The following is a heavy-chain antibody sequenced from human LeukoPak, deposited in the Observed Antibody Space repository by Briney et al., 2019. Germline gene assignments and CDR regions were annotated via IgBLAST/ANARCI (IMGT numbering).Heavy chain of an antibody. Sequence: GGSLRLSCAASGFTFSSYGMHWVRQAPGKGLEWVAFIRYDGSNKYYADSVKGRFTISRDNSKNTLYLQMNNLRPEDTAVFYCARGQGYESYYYMDVWGKGTTVSVSS. CDR3: ARGQGYESYYYMDV. V-gene: IGHV3-30*02. CDR2: IRYDGSNK. CDR1: GFTFSSYG. D-gene: IGHD2-2*01. J-gene: IGHJ6*03.